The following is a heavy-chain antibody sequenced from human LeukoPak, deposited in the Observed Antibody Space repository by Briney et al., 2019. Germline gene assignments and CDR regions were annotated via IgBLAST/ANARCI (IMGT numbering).Heavy chain of an antibody. CDR2: IITIFGTA. CDR1: GGTFSSYA. Sequence: SVKVSCKASGGTFSSYAISWVRQAPGQGLEWMGGIITIFGTANYAQKFQGRVTITADKSTSTAYMELSSLRSEDTAVYYCARGYYDILTGYSNWGQGTLVTVSS. J-gene: IGHJ4*02. V-gene: IGHV1-69*06. D-gene: IGHD3-9*01. CDR3: ARGYYDILTGYSN.